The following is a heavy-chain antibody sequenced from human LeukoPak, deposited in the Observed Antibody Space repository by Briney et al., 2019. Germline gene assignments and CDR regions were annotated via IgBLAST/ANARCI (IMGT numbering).Heavy chain of an antibody. J-gene: IGHJ4*02. Sequence: GESLKISCKGSEYSYTSYWIHWVRQMPGKGLEWMGSIYPGDSDTRYSPSFQGQVTISADKSISTAYLQWSSLKASDTAMYYCARAQDDYYDSSGYYDYFDYWGQGTLVTVSS. V-gene: IGHV5-51*01. CDR3: ARAQDDYYDSSGYYDYFDY. D-gene: IGHD3-22*01. CDR2: IYPGDSDT. CDR1: EYSYTSYW.